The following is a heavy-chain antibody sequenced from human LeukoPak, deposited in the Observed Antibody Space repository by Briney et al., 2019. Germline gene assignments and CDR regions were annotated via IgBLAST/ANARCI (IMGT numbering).Heavy chain of an antibody. D-gene: IGHD2-21*02. CDR3: ARDSEAYCGGDCYFYFDY. CDR1: GFSFSSFG. Sequence: GGSLRRSCAVSGFSFSSFGMIWVRQAPGKGLEWLASISGGGDFIYYADSVKGRFTISKDNTKNSVHLQLTSLRAEDTAVYYCARDSEAYCGGDCYFYFDYWGQGTRVTVSS. V-gene: IGHV3-21*01. J-gene: IGHJ4*02. CDR2: ISGGGDFI.